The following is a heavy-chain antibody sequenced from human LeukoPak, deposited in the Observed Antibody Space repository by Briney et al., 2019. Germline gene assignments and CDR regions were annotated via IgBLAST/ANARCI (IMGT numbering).Heavy chain of an antibody. CDR2: SDPHQT. CDR1: GYTLINLS. D-gene: IGHD2/OR15-2a*01. CDR3: ASILYGYGLDV. Sequence: ASVTVSCKVSGYTLINLSMHWVRHAPGKGLEWMGSSDPHQTNYARNFQGRLTMTEDTSADTAYMELSSLRSEDTAVYYCASILYGYGLDVWGKGTTVTVSS. V-gene: IGHV1-24*01. J-gene: IGHJ6*04.